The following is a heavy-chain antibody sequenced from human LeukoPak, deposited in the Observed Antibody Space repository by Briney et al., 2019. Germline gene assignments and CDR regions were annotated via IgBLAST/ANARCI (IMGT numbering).Heavy chain of an antibody. Sequence: PSETLSLTCTVSGGSISSSSYYWGWIRQPPGKGLEWIGSIYHSGSTYYNPSLKSRVTISVDTSKNQFSLKLSSVTATDTAVYYCARATGYCSGGYCYSSAVDYWGQGTLVTVSS. CDR3: ARATGYCSGGYCYSSAVDY. CDR1: GGSISSSSYY. CDR2: IYHSGST. J-gene: IGHJ4*02. V-gene: IGHV4-39*07. D-gene: IGHD2-15*01.